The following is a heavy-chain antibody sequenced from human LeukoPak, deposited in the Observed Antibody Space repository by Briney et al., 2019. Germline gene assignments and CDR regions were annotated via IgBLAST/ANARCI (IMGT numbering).Heavy chain of an antibody. D-gene: IGHD2-2*01. CDR2: IIHIFGTA. Sequence: GASVKVSCKASGGAFSSYAISWVRQAPGQGLEWMGGIIHIFGTANYAQKFQGRVTITADESTSTAYMELSSLRSEDTAVYYCARDFERAIVVVPAASFAGFDPWGQGTLVTVSS. V-gene: IGHV1-69*13. CDR3: ARDFERAIVVVPAASFAGFDP. CDR1: GGAFSSYA. J-gene: IGHJ5*02.